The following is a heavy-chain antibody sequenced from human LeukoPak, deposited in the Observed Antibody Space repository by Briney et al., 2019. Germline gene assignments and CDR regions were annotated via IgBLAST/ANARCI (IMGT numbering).Heavy chain of an antibody. V-gene: IGHV1-69*04. Sequence: GASVKVSCKASGYTFTSYGISWVRQAPGQGLEWMGRITPIVDIATYIQKFQGRVTITANKFTSTAYMELSSLTSEDTAVYYCASGLGFCSGSDCTNLVKDYYYGMNVWGQGTTVTVSS. CDR1: GYTFTSYG. CDR3: ASGLGFCSGSDCTNLVKDYYYGMNV. D-gene: IGHD2-15*01. CDR2: ITPIVDIA. J-gene: IGHJ6*02.